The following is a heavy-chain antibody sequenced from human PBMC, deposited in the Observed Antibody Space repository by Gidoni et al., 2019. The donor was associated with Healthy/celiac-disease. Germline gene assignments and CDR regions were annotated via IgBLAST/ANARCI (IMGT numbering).Heavy chain of an antibody. V-gene: IGHV4-59*08. CDR1: GGSISSSY. J-gene: IGHJ6*03. D-gene: IGHD6-19*01. CDR3: ARSSSGWQGYYYYYMDV. CDR2: IYYSGST. Sequence: QVQLQESGPGLVKPSETLSLTCTVSGGSISSSYWSWIRQPPGKGLEWIGYIYYSGSTNYNPSLKSRVTISVDTSKNQFSLKLSSVTAADTAVYYCARSSSGWQGYYYYYMDVWGKGTTVTVSS.